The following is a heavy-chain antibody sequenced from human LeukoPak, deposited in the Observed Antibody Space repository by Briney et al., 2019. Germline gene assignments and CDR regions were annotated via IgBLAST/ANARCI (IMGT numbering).Heavy chain of an antibody. D-gene: IGHD5-18*01. J-gene: IGHJ4*02. CDR3: ARRAYSYGQGLNSDY. Sequence: PSQTLSLTCTVSGGSISSGSYYWSWIRQPAGKGLEWIGRIYTSGSTNYNPSLKSRVTISVDTSKNQFSLKLSSVTAADTAVYYCARRAYSYGQGLNSDYWGQGTLVTVSS. CDR2: IYTSGST. V-gene: IGHV4-61*02. CDR1: GGSISSGSYY.